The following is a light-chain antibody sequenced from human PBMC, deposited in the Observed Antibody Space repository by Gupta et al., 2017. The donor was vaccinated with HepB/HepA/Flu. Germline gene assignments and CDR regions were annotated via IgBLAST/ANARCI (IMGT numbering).Light chain of an antibody. Sequence: EIVLTQSPGTLSLSPGERATLSCRASQSVRSSYLAWYQQKPGQAPRLLIYGAASRATGIPDRFSGSGSGTDFTLTISRLEPEDFAVYYCQHEDSSPFTFGHGTKVDIK. V-gene: IGKV3-20*01. CDR2: GAA. J-gene: IGKJ3*01. CDR3: QHEDSSPFT. CDR1: QSVRSSY.